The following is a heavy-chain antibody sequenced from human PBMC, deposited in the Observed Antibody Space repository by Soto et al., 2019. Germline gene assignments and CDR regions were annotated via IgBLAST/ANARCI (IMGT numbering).Heavy chain of an antibody. CDR2: IWYDGSNK. Sequence: GGSLRLSCAASGFTFSSYGMHWVRQAPGKGLEWVAVIWYDGSNKYYADSVKGRFTISRDNSKNTLYLQMNSLRAEDTAVYYCARDQKFRFDRYYYYGMDVWGQGTTVTVS. CDR1: GFTFSSYG. J-gene: IGHJ6*02. D-gene: IGHD3-16*01. CDR3: ARDQKFRFDRYYYYGMDV. V-gene: IGHV3-33*01.